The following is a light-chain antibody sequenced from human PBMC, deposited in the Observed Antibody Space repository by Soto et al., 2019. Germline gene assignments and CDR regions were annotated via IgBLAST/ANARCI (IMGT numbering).Light chain of an antibody. V-gene: IGKV3-15*01. J-gene: IGKJ1*01. CDR1: QSVSSN. Sequence: EIVMTQSPATLSVSPGERATLSCSARQSVSSNLAWYQQKPGQAPRLLIYGASTRATGIPARCSGSGSGTEFTLTISSLQSEDFAVYYCQQYNNWPPWTFGQGTKVEIK. CDR2: GAS. CDR3: QQYNNWPPWT.